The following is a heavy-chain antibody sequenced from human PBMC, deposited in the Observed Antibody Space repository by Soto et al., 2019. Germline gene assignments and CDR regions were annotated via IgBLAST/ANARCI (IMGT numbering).Heavy chain of an antibody. CDR1: GFTFTKYY. J-gene: IGHJ3*02. D-gene: IGHD5-12*01. CDR3: AREGVYSDYGDAFDI. V-gene: IGHV3-7*01. Sequence: GGSLRLSCAASGFTFTKYYMSWVRQAPGKGLEWVANIKQDGSDEKYVGSVKGRFTISRDNAKNSLYLQMNSLRLEDTAVYYCAREGVYSDYGDAFDIWGQGTMVTVSS. CDR2: IKQDGSDE.